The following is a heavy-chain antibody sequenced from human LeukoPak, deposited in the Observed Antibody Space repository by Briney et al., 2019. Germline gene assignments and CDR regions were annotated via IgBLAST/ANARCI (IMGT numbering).Heavy chain of an antibody. V-gene: IGHV3-7*01. D-gene: IGHD3-10*01. J-gene: IGHJ4*02. Sequence: PGGSLRLSCAAPGFTFSSYWMSWVRKAPGKGLEWVANIKQDGSEKYYVDSVKGRFTISRDNSKNTLYLQMNSLRAEDTAVCYCATGPGELFHYFDYWGQGTLVTVSS. CDR2: IKQDGSEK. CDR1: GFTFSSYW. CDR3: ATGPGELFHYFDY.